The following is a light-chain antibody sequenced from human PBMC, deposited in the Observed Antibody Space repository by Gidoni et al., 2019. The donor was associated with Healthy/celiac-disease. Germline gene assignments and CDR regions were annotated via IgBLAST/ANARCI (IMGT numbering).Light chain of an antibody. CDR1: SSNIGAGYD. V-gene: IGLV1-40*01. CDR3: QSYDSSLVGV. CDR2: GNS. J-gene: IGLJ2*01. Sequence: QSVLTQPPSVSWAPGQRVTISCTGSSSNIGAGYDVHWYQQLPGTAPKLLFYGNSNRPSGVPDRFSGSKSGTSASLAITGLQAEDEADYYCQSYDSSLVGVFGGGTKLTVL.